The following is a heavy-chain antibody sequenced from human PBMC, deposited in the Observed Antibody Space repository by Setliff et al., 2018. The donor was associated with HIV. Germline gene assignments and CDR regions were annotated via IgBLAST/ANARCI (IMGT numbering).Heavy chain of an antibody. CDR3: ARRARNWLXXFDH. D-gene: IGHD5-12*01. CDR2: INHSGTT. Sequence: ASETLSLTCAVYGESFSDDXXXWIRQPPGWGLEWIGEINHSGTTNYNPSLMGRLNISXDTSKRQFSLDLNSVTAXXTAXXXCARRARNWLXXFDHWGQGFLVTVSS. V-gene: IGHV4-34*01. J-gene: IGHJ4*02. CDR1: GESFSDDX.